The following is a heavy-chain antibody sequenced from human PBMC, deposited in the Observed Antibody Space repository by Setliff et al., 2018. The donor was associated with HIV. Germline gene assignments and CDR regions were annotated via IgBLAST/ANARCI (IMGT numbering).Heavy chain of an antibody. D-gene: IGHD2-15*01. Sequence: TGGSLRLSCAGSGFSFGDHYVAWIRQSPGKGLEWISYISHSGTYTNYADSVKSRFTISRDNSKNVVYLHMNSLTAEDAAIYYCARRTLGFDAAGALDYWGQGTLVTVSS. J-gene: IGHJ4*02. CDR1: GFSFGDHY. CDR2: ISHSGTYT. V-gene: IGHV3-11*03. CDR3: ARRTLGFDAAGALDY.